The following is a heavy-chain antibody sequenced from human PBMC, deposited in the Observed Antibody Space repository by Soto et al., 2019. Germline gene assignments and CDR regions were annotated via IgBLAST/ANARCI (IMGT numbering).Heavy chain of an antibody. CDR2: IKQDGSAK. Sequence: EVHLVESGGGLVQPGGSLRLSCAASGFPFSSFWLSWFRQAPGKGLEWVANIKQDGSAKYYVDSVKGRFTISRDNAKNSLYLQVNSLRAEDTAVYYCARGGHCSSTSCYTSRSAFDIWGQGTMVTVSS. J-gene: IGHJ3*02. CDR3: ARGGHCSSTSCYTSRSAFDI. V-gene: IGHV3-7*01. CDR1: GFPFSSFW. D-gene: IGHD2-2*02.